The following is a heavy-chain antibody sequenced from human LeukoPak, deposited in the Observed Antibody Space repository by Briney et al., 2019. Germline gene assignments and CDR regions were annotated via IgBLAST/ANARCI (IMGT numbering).Heavy chain of an antibody. CDR3: ARQLVVPAAFDY. Sequence: GGSLILSCSASGFTCSNYALAWVLQAPGKGLEWVSTIIGSGATTYYEDSVKGRFTISRDNSKTTLYLQMNSLRVEDTAVYYCARQLVVPAAFDYWGQGTLVTVSS. CDR2: IIGSGATT. J-gene: IGHJ4*02. D-gene: IGHD2-2*01. V-gene: IGHV3-23*02. CDR1: GFTCSNYA.